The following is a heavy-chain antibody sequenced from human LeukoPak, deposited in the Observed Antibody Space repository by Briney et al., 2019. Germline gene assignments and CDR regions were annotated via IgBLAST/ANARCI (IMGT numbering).Heavy chain of an antibody. CDR3: ASRPGGDSGIFDY. D-gene: IGHD2-21*01. V-gene: IGHV3-53*01. Sequence: PGGSLRLSCAASGFTFSSYSMNWVRQAPGKGLEWVSVIYSGGSTHYADSVKGRFTISRDDSKNTLYLQMNSLRAEDTAVYYCASRPGGDSGIFDYWGRGTLVTVSS. J-gene: IGHJ4*02. CDR1: GFTFSSYS. CDR2: IYSGGST.